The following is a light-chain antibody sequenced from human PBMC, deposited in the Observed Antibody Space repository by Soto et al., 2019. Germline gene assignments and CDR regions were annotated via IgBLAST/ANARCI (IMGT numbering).Light chain of an antibody. CDR2: AAS. CDR1: QGISRW. J-gene: IGKJ1*01. CDR3: QQENSFTRT. V-gene: IGKV1-12*01. Sequence: DIPMTQSASSMSTSFGSTITVTGRASQGISRWLAWYQQRPGKAPKLLIYAASSLESGVPSRFSGSGSGTHFTLTISSLKNEDFATYDCQQENSFTRTFGQGTKVDIK.